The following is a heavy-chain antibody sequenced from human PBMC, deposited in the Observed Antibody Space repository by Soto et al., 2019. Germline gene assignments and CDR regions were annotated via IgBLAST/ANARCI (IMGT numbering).Heavy chain of an antibody. CDR2: INAGNGKT. V-gene: IGHV1-3*01. J-gene: IGHJ4*02. CDR3: ARAGDDCSTTSCYMMDY. CDR1: GYTFTTYA. D-gene: IGHD2-2*02. Sequence: ASVKVSCKASGYTFTTYAIHWVRQAPGQRLEWMGWINAGNGKTKYSQKFQDRVTITRDTSATTAYMELSSLTSEDTAVYYCARAGDDCSTTSCYMMDYWGQGTLVTVSS.